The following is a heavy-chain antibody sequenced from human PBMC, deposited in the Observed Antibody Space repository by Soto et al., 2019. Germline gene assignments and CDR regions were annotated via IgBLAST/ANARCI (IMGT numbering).Heavy chain of an antibody. CDR2: IKQDGSEK. Sequence: TGGSLRLSCAASGFTFSSYWMSWVRQAPGKGLEWVANIKQDGSEKYYVDSVKGRFTISRDNAKNSLYLQMNSLRAEDTAVYYCAREGGRYITIFGVVRYYFDYWGQGTLVTVSS. J-gene: IGHJ4*02. CDR1: GFTFSSYW. D-gene: IGHD3-3*01. CDR3: AREGGRYITIFGVVRYYFDY. V-gene: IGHV3-7*03.